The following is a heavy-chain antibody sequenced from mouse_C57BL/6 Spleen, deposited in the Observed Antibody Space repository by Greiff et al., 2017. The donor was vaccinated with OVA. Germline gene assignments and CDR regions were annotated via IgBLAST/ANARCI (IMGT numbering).Heavy chain of an antibody. D-gene: IGHD1-1*01. Sequence: QVHVKQSGAELVRPGTSVKMSCKASGYTFTNYWIGWAKQRPGHGLEWIGDIYPGGGYTNYNEKFKGKATLTADKSSSTAYMQFSSLTSEDSAIYYCARGPFITTAYYFDYWGQGTTLTVSS. CDR3: ARGPFITTAYYFDY. J-gene: IGHJ2*01. V-gene: IGHV1-63*01. CDR1: GYTFTNYW. CDR2: IYPGGGYT.